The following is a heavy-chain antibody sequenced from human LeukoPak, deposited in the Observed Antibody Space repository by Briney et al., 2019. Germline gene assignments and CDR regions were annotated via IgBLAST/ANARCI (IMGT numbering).Heavy chain of an antibody. D-gene: IGHD6-13*01. J-gene: IGHJ4*02. CDR2: IYYSGST. CDR1: GGSISSSSYY. V-gene: IGHV4-39*01. CDR3: ARREGIIASADFFDS. Sequence: PSEALSLTCTVSGGSISSSSYYWGWIRQPPGKGLEWIGTIYYSGSTYYNPSLKSRVTMSVDTSKNLFSLKLSSVTAADTAVYYCARREGIIASADFFDSWGQGTLVTVSS.